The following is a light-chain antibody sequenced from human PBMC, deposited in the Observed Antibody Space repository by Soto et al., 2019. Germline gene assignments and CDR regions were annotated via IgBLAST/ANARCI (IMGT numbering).Light chain of an antibody. CDR3: QQYNNWPWT. CDR2: DAS. Sequence: ESVLTQSPATLSLSPGERATLSCRASPSVSNSLAWYQHKPGQAPRLLIYDASSRATGIPARFSGSGSGTDFTLTISSLQSEDFAVYYCQQYNNWPWTFGQGTKVDIK. V-gene: IGKV3-11*01. J-gene: IGKJ1*01. CDR1: PSVSNS.